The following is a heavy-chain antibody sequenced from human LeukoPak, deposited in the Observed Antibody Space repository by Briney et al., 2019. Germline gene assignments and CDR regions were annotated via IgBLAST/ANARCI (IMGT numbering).Heavy chain of an antibody. Sequence: ASVKVSCKASGYTFTGYYMHWVRRAPGQGLEWMGWINPNSGGTNYAQKFQGRVTMTRDTSISTAYMELSRLRSDDTAVYYCAREACSGGSCPDAFDIWGQGTMVTVSS. J-gene: IGHJ3*02. CDR2: INPNSGGT. CDR1: GYTFTGYY. D-gene: IGHD2-15*01. V-gene: IGHV1-2*02. CDR3: AREACSGGSCPDAFDI.